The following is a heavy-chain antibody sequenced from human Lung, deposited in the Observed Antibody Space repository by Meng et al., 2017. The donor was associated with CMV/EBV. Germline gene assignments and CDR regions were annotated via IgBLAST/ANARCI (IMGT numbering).Heavy chain of an antibody. CDR1: DYS. V-gene: IGHV4-30-4*08. CDR3: ARVTLGYCSSTSCYTMYYFDY. Sequence: DYSWRCIRQPPGKGLEWIGYIYYSGSTYYNPSLKSRVTISVDTSKNQFSLKLSSVTAADTAVYYCARVTLGYCSSTSCYTMYYFDYWGQGTLVTVSS. J-gene: IGHJ4*02. CDR2: IYYSGST. D-gene: IGHD2-2*02.